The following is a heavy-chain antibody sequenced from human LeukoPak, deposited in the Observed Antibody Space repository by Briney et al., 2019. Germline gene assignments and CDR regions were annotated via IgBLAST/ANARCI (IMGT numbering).Heavy chain of an antibody. J-gene: IGHJ6*02. V-gene: IGHV4-34*01. Sequence: PSETLSLTCAVYGGSFSGYYWSWIRQPPGKGLEWIGEINHSGSTNYNPSLKSRVTISVDTSKNQFSLKLSSVTAADTAVYYCARITMIVAQDYYYYYYGMDVWGQGTTVTVPS. CDR2: INHSGST. CDR1: GGSFSGYY. D-gene: IGHD3-22*01. CDR3: ARITMIVAQDYYYYYYGMDV.